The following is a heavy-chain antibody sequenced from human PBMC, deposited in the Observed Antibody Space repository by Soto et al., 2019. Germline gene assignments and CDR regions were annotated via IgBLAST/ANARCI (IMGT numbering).Heavy chain of an antibody. CDR2: IWYDGGNK. CDR1: GVTFISYG. V-gene: IGHV3-33*01. CDR3: ARDGQRAYDMDV. J-gene: IGHJ6*03. Sequence: QVQLVESGGGVVQAGRSLRLSCAASGVTFISYGKHWVRQAPGKGLEWVAFIWYDGGNKYYADSVKGRFTISRDNFKNTVYLQMNSLSDEDTAVYYCARDGQRAYDMDVWGQGTTVTVSS.